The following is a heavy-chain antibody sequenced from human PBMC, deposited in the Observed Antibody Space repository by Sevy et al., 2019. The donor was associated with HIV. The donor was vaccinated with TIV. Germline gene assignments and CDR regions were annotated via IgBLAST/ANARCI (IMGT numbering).Heavy chain of an antibody. CDR2: ISASGGST. D-gene: IGHD3-3*01. V-gene: IGHV3-23*01. J-gene: IGHJ6*02. CDR3: AKPHSDFWSGYSYGMDV. CDR1: GFTFSIYT. Sequence: GGSLRLSCAASGFTFSIYTMTWVRQAPGKGLEWVSAISASGGSTYYADSVKGRFTISRDNSKNTLYLQMSSLRAEDTAVYYCAKPHSDFWSGYSYGMDVWGQGTTVTVSS.